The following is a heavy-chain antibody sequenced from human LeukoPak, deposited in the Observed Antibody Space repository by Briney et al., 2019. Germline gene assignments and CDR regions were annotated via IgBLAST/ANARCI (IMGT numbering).Heavy chain of an antibody. D-gene: IGHD4/OR15-4a*01. CDR1: GYTFTSYY. CDR2: MNPNSGNT. Sequence: ASVKVSCKASGYTFTSYYMHWVRQATGQGLEWMGWMNPNSGNTGYAQKFQGRVTMTRNTSISTAYMELSSLRSEDTAVYYCAKAKYYFDYWGQGTLVTVSS. V-gene: IGHV1-8*02. J-gene: IGHJ4*02. CDR3: AKAKYYFDY.